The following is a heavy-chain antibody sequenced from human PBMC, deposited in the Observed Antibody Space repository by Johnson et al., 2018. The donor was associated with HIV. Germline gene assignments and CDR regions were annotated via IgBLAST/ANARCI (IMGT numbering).Heavy chain of an antibody. J-gene: IGHJ3*02. CDR2: INWNGSNK. D-gene: IGHD3-16*01. V-gene: IGHV3-66*03. CDR3: AKVMTASSVNSFGGVIDASDI. CDR1: GFTVSSNY. Sequence: VQLVESGGDLIQPGGSLRLSCAASGFTVSSNYMTWVRQAPGKGLEWVSGINWNGSNKYYADSVKGRFTISRDNSKNTLHLQMNSLRAADTAVYYCAKVMTASSVNSFGGVIDASDIWGQGTMVTVSS.